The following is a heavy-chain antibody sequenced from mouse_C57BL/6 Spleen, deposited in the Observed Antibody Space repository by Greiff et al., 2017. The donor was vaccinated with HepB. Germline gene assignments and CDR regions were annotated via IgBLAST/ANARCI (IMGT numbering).Heavy chain of an antibody. CDR3: AREGDWALFDY. D-gene: IGHD4-1*01. CDR1: GYAFSSSW. CDR2: IYPGDGDT. V-gene: IGHV1-82*01. Sequence: QVQLQQSGPELVKPGASVKISCKASGYAFSSSWRNWVKQRPGKGLEWIGRIYPGDGDTNYNGKFKGKATLTADKSSSTAYMQLSSLTSEDSAVYFCAREGDWALFDYWGQGTTLTVSS. J-gene: IGHJ2*01.